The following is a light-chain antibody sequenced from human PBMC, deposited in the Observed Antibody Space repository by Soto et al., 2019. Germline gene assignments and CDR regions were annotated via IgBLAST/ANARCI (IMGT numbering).Light chain of an antibody. CDR2: DTS. V-gene: IGKV3-11*01. Sequence: LTQSPVILSLSPGERATLSCTASQSVDTYIAWYQQRPGQPPRLLIHDTSHRASGVPARFRGSGSGTDFTLTITSLEPEDFAVYYCQQRHMWPITFGQGTRLEIK. CDR1: QSVDTY. CDR3: QQRHMWPIT. J-gene: IGKJ5*01.